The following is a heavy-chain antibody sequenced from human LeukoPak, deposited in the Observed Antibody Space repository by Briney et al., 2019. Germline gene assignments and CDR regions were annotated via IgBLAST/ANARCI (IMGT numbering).Heavy chain of an antibody. CDR1: GGSLSGYY. Sequence: LGSLSLTSTVSGGSLSGYYWSSSCETPRKRLEWSWYIYYSGGSKYNPSLKSRVTMSVDTSRNQFSLKLSSVTAADTAVYYCARGGLENGYHSNDGFDIWAKGQWSPSLQ. CDR3: ARGGLENGYHSNDGFDI. D-gene: IGHD3-22*01. CDR2: IYYSGGS. V-gene: IGHV4-59*01. J-gene: IGHJ3*02.